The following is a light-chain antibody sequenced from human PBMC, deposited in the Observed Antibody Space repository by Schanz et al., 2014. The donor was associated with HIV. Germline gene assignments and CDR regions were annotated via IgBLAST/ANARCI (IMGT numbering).Light chain of an antibody. CDR2: DAS. J-gene: IGLJ1*01. CDR3: CSYAGTYTRYV. V-gene: IGLV2-11*01. Sequence: QSVLTQPASVSGSPGQSITISCTGTSSDVGGYNYVSWYQQHPGKAPKLMIYDASKRPSGVPDRFSGSKSGNTASLTISALQAEDEADYFCCSYAGTYTRYVFGTGTKLTVL. CDR1: SSDVGGYNY.